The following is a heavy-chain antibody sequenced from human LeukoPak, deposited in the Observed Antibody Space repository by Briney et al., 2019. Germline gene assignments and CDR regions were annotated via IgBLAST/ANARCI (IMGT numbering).Heavy chain of an antibody. J-gene: IGHJ6*03. Sequence: PSETLSLTCTVSGDSIGNQYWSWIRQPPGKGLEWIGYIYYSEYTKYNPSLESRVTISVDTSKNQFSLRLTSVTAADTAVYYCARVPRSYYYYYYMDVWGKGTTVTVSS. CDR1: GDSIGNQY. CDR2: IYYSEYT. CDR3: ARVPRSYYYYYYMDV. V-gene: IGHV4-59*11.